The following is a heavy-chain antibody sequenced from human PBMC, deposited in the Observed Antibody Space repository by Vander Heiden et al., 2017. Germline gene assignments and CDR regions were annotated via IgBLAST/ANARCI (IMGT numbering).Heavy chain of an antibody. Sequence: EVRLEESGGGLVQPGGSLRHSCPASGFTFSRFWMHWVRQAPGKGLVWVSRINSDGSSTMYADTVKGRFTISRDNAKNTVYLQMNSLRADDTAIYYCARESAVERIAFDIWGQGTMVTVSS. CDR1: GFTFSRFW. V-gene: IGHV3-74*03. CDR3: ARESAVERIAFDI. D-gene: IGHD2-2*01. CDR2: INSDGSST. J-gene: IGHJ3*02.